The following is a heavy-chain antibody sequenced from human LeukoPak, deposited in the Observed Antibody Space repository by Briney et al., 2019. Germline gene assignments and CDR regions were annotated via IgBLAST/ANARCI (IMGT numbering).Heavy chain of an antibody. CDR2: IKEDGSEK. Sequence: GGSLRLSCAASGFTFSSYRMSWVRQAPGKGLEWVANIKEDGSEKDYMDFVKGRFTISRDNAKNSLYLQMNSLRAEDAAVYYCARFHSDYFDYWGQGTLVTVSS. V-gene: IGHV3-7*01. J-gene: IGHJ4*02. D-gene: IGHD4-11*01. CDR3: ARFHSDYFDY. CDR1: GFTFSSYR.